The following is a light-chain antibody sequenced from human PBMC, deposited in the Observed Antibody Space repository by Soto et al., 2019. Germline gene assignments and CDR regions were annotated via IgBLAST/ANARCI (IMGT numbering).Light chain of an antibody. CDR1: QTISSW. J-gene: IGKJ1*01. Sequence: DIQMTQSPSTLSGSVGDRVTITRRASQTISSWLAWYQEKPGKAPKLLIYKASTLKSGVPSRFSGSGSGTEFTLTISSLQPDDFATYYCQHYNSYSEAFGQGTKVELK. CDR2: KAS. V-gene: IGKV1-5*03. CDR3: QHYNSYSEA.